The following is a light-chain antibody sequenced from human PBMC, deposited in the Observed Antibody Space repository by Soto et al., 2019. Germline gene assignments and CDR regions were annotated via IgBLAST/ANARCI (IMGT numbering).Light chain of an antibody. CDR2: KAS. CDR3: QQYNSYWRT. CDR1: QSISIW. J-gene: IGKJ1*01. V-gene: IGKV1-5*03. Sequence: DIQMTQSPSTLSASVGDRVTITCRASQSISIWLAWYQQKPGKAPKILIYKASSLESGVPSRFSGSGSGTEFTLTISSLQPDDFATYYCQQYNSYWRTFGQGTKVDIK.